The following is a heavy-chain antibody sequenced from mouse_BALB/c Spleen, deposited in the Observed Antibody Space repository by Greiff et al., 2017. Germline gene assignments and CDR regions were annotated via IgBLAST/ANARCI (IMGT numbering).Heavy chain of an antibody. CDR3: ARIGPHYYGSSYFDY. CDR2: INPSTGYT. Sequence: VKLQQSGAELAKPGASVKMSCKASGYTFTSYWMHWVKQRPGQGLEWIGYINPSTGYTEYNQKFKDKATLTADKSSSTAYMQLSSLTSEDSAVYYCARIGPHYYGSSYFDYWGQGTTLTVSS. D-gene: IGHD1-1*01. CDR1: GYTFTSYW. J-gene: IGHJ2*01. V-gene: IGHV1-7*01.